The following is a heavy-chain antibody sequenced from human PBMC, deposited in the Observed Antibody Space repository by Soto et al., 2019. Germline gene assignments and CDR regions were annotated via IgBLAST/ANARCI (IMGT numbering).Heavy chain of an antibody. D-gene: IGHD6-13*01. CDR1: GGSFSGYY. Sequence: TLSLTCAVYGGSFSGYYWSWIRQPPGKGLEWIGEINHSGSTNYNPSLKSRVTISVDTSKNQFSLKLSSVAAADTAVYYCARGAAAGWFDPWGQGTLVTVSS. CDR2: INHSGST. J-gene: IGHJ5*02. CDR3: ARGAAAGWFDP. V-gene: IGHV4-34*01.